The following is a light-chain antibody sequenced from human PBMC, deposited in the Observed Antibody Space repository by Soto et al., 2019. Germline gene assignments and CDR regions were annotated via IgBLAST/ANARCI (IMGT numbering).Light chain of an antibody. CDR1: DILSSGF. J-gene: IGKJ5*01. CDR3: QHYENSPIT. Sequence: EIVLTQAPATPSFSPCQIATLSCRSNDILSSGFLAWYQQRRGQAPRLLIYGASTRATGIPDRFSGGGSETDFILTISRVEPEDFAMYYCQHYENSPITFGPGTRLEIK. V-gene: IGKV3-20*01. CDR2: GAS.